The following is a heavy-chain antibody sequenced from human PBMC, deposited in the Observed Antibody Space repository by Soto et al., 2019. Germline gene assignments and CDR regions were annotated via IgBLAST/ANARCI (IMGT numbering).Heavy chain of an antibody. CDR2: IDHSGST. V-gene: IGHV4-34*01. J-gene: IGHJ5*02. CDR1: GGSLSGYY. Sequence: PSETLSLTCGVYGGSLSGYYWSWIRQPPGKGLEWIGEIDHSGSTNYNPSLKSRVTMSVDTSKNQFSLKLSSVTAADTAVYYCARVLTSSIAARPGVWWFDPWGQGTLVTVS. D-gene: IGHD6-6*01. CDR3: ARVLTSSIAARPGVWWFDP.